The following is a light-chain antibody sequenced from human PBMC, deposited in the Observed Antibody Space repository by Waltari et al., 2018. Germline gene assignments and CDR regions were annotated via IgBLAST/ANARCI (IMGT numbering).Light chain of an antibody. V-gene: IGKV3-15*01. CDR2: GTS. J-gene: IGKJ4*01. CDR1: QSVSSN. CDR3: QQYNNWPPT. Sequence: TLSVSPGERATLSCRASQSVSSNLAWYQQKPGQAPRFLIHGTSTRATGIPARFSGSGSATEFTLTISSLQSEDFAVYYCQQYNNWPPTFGGGTKVEIK.